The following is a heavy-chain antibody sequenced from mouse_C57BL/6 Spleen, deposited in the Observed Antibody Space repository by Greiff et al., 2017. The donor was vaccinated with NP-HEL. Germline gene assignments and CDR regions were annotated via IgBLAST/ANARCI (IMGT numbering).Heavy chain of an antibody. J-gene: IGHJ3*01. CDR3: VRDGYYGSNEGWFAY. CDR2: IRSKSSNYAT. CDR1: GFTFNTYA. Sequence: EVQLVESGGGLVQPKGSLKLSCAASGFTFNTYAMHWVRQAPGKGLEWVARIRSKSSNYATYYADSVKDRFTISRDDSQSMLYLQMNNLKTEDTAMYDCVRDGYYGSNEGWFAYWGQGTLVTVSA. V-gene: IGHV10-3*01. D-gene: IGHD1-1*01.